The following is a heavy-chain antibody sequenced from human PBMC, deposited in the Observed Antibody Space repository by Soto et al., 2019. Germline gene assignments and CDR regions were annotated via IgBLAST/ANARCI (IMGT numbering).Heavy chain of an antibody. CDR3: ARDGREASGMDV. CDR2: IYYRGST. D-gene: IGHD1-26*01. CDR1: GGSISSHY. Sequence: SETLSLTCTVSGGSISSHYWSWARQAPGKGLEWIGHIYYRGSTSYNPSLRSRSTISVDTSNNQFSLKLNSVTTADTAVYYCARDGREASGMDVWGQGTKVTVSS. V-gene: IGHV4-59*11. J-gene: IGHJ6*02.